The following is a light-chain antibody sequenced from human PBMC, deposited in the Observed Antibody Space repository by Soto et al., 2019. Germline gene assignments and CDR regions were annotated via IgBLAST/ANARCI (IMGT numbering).Light chain of an antibody. V-gene: IGKV1-39*01. Sequence: DIQMTQSPSSLSASVGDRVTITCRASQSISSYLNWYQQTPGKAPKLLIYAASSLQSGVPSRFSGSGSGTDFTLTISRLQPEALATYYCEQSYSTPRTFGQGTKVEIK. J-gene: IGKJ1*01. CDR3: EQSYSTPRT. CDR1: QSISSY. CDR2: AAS.